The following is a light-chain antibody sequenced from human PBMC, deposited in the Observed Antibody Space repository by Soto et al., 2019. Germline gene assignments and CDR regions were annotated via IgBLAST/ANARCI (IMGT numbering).Light chain of an antibody. V-gene: IGKV1-9*01. J-gene: IGKJ4*01. CDR1: QGISSY. CDR2: GTS. Sequence: IQLTQSPSPLSASVGDRVTITCRASQGISSYLAWYQQKPGKAPKLLIYGTSTLQTGVPSRFSGSGSGTDFTLTISSLQPEDFATYSCQQLNSYPLPFGGGTKVEIK. CDR3: QQLNSYPLP.